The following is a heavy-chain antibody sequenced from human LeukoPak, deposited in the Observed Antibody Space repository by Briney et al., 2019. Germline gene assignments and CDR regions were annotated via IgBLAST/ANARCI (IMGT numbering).Heavy chain of an antibody. Sequence: GGPVRLSCSASGFTFSDYYMSWLRQAPGKGLEGVSYICDSGRTIYYADSVKGRFTISRNNAKNSVYLQMTNLRAEDTAVYYCARDRLGDYDHSGYYDKWGQGTLVTVSS. J-gene: IGHJ4*02. D-gene: IGHD3-22*01. CDR3: ARDRLGDYDHSGYYDK. V-gene: IGHV3-11*01. CDR2: ICDSGRTI. CDR1: GFTFSDYY.